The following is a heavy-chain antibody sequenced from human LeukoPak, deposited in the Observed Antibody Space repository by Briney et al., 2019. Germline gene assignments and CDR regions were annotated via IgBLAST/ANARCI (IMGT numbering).Heavy chain of an antibody. V-gene: IGHV4-59*01. Sequence: SETLSLTCTVSGGSIGSYYWSWVRQPPGKGLEWICYIHYSGSTNYNPSLKSRVTTSIDTSKNQFSLKVTSVTAADAAVYYCARAGFYASVNQYYYYYYMDVWGTGTTVTVSS. CDR2: IHYSGST. CDR3: ARAGFYASVNQYYYYYYMDV. CDR1: GGSIGSYY. J-gene: IGHJ6*03. D-gene: IGHD2/OR15-2a*01.